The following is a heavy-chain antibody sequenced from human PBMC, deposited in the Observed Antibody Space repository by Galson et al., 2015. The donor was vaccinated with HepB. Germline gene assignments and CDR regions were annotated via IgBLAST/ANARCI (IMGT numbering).Heavy chain of an antibody. Sequence: SLRLSCAASGFTFSDFYMTWIRQGPGKGLEWVSYISSSGNTIYYADSVKGRFTISRDNAKNSLYLQMNSLTAEDTAVYYCAGLAGDYDYWCQGTLVTVSS. CDR2: ISSSGNTI. CDR1: GFTFSDFY. CDR3: AGLAGDYDY. V-gene: IGHV3-11*01. J-gene: IGHJ4*02. D-gene: IGHD6-19*01.